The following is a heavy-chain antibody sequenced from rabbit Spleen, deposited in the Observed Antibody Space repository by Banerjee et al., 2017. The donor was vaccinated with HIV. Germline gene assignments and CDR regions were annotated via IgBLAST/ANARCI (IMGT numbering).Heavy chain of an antibody. Sequence: QSLEESGGDLVKPGASLTLTCIASGVSFSVSSYMCWVRQAPGKGLEWIACIWTGSGSTYYASWAKGRFTISKTSSTTMTLQMTSLTAADTATYFCARETSSGWGIVSFYFSLWGQGTLVTVS. CDR3: ARETSSGWGIVSFYFSL. V-gene: IGHV1S40*01. CDR2: IWTGSGST. D-gene: IGHD4-1*01. CDR1: GVSFSVSSY. J-gene: IGHJ4*01.